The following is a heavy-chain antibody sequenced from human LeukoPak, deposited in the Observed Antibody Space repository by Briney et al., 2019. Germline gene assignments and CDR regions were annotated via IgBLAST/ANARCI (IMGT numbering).Heavy chain of an antibody. CDR1: GFTFRSHA. V-gene: IGHV3-23*01. CDR3: AQGLTTVISPFDY. D-gene: IGHD4-11*01. CDR2: ISDSGSNT. J-gene: IGHJ4*02. Sequence: GGSLRLSCAVSGFTFRSHAMSWVRQAPGKGLEWVSSISDSGSNTYYADSVKGRFTISRDNSKDTLYLQMSSLRAEDTAVYYCAQGLTTVISPFDYWGQGTLVTVSS.